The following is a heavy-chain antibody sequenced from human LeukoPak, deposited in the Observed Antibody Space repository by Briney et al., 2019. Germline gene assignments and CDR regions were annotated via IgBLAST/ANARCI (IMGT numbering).Heavy chain of an antibody. V-gene: IGHV4-59*01. Sequence: PSETLSLTCTVSGGSISSYYWSWIRQPPGKGLEWIGYIYYSGSTNYNPSLKSRVTISVDTSKNQFSLKLSSVTAADTAVYYCARGPYYDILTGYYYYYYYYMDVWGKGTTVTVSS. J-gene: IGHJ6*03. D-gene: IGHD3-9*01. CDR2: IYYSGST. CDR3: ARGPYYDILTGYYYYYYYYMDV. CDR1: GGSISSYY.